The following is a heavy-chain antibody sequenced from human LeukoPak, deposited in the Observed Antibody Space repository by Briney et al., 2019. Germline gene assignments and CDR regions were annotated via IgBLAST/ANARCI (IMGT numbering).Heavy chain of an antibody. CDR1: GFSFNTYS. D-gene: IGHD2-15*01. V-gene: IGHV3-23*01. Sequence: GGSLRLSCTTSGFSFNTYSMSWVRQAPGKGLEWVPAINDDTPYYTDSVKGRLTISRDNSRNTMYLQMNSLRAEDAAVYYCAKAPVTSCRGAFCYPFDSWGQGTLVTVSS. CDR2: INDDTP. CDR3: AKAPVTSCRGAFCYPFDS. J-gene: IGHJ4*02.